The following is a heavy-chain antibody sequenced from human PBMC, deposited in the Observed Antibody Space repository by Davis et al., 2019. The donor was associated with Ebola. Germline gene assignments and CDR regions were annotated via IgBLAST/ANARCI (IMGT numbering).Heavy chain of an antibody. CDR1: GFTFPVYW. CDR2: ISWDGRST. CDR3: TAYDSTFRNY. Sequence: PGGSLRLSCLASGFTFPVYWMSWVRQAPGKGLEWVSLISWDGRSTAYADSVRDRFSISRDNSRNFLYLQMNGLRAEDTALYYCTAYDSTFRNYWGQGTLVTVSS. D-gene: IGHD3-22*01. J-gene: IGHJ4*02. V-gene: IGHV3-43D*03.